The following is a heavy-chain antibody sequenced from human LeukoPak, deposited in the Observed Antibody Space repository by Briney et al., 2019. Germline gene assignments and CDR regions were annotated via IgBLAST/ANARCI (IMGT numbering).Heavy chain of an antibody. CDR1: GGSMRSSGSY. V-gene: IGHV4-39*01. D-gene: IGHD6-19*01. CDR3: ARSEEWLLLVDC. J-gene: IGHJ4*02. Sequence: PSETLSLTCNVSGGSMRSSGSYWGWIRQPPGKGLEWIESIYYSGTTFYNPSLQSQVTISLDTSKNRFSLKLWSVTAADTAVYYCARSEEWLLLVDCWGQGTLVTVSS. CDR2: IYYSGTT.